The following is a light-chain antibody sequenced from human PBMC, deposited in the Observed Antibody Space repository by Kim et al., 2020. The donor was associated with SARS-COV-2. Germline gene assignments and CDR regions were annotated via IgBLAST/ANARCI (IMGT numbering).Light chain of an antibody. CDR3: ATWDDSLNAII. CDR1: YSNNGSND. J-gene: IGLJ2*01. CDR2: TNN. Sequence: GQRLTISCSGRYSNNGSNDVDWYVQLPGTAPKLLIYTNNQRPSGVPDRFSGSKSGTSASLAISGLQSEDEADYYCATWDDSLNAIIFGGGTQLT. V-gene: IGLV1-44*01.